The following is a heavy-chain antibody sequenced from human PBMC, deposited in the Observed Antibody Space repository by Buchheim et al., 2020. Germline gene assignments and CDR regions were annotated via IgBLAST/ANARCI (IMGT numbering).Heavy chain of an antibody. Sequence: QVHLVQSGTEVRKPGSSVKVSCKASGGSFNAYAISWVRQAPGQGIEWMGGIIPRVGTPNYSEKFQGRVSITADESTTTAYMELSGLRSEDTAVYYCASTSEYYGSGSYYNPFRSWGQGTL. CDR3: ASTSEYYGSGSYYNPFRS. J-gene: IGHJ5*02. CDR1: GGSFNAYA. D-gene: IGHD3-10*01. V-gene: IGHV1-69*01. CDR2: IIPRVGTP.